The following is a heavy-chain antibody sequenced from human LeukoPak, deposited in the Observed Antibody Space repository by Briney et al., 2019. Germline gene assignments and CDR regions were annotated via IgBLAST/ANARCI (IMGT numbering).Heavy chain of an antibody. D-gene: IGHD1-26*01. CDR2: INHSGST. CDR3: ARVAVGATFFDY. CDR1: GGSISSGDYY. V-gene: IGHV4-39*07. Sequence: SETLSLTCTVSGGSISSGDYYWSWIRQPPGEGLEWIGEINHSGSTNYNPSLKSRVTISVDTSKNQFSLKLSSVTAADAAVYYCARVAVGATFFDYWGQGTLVTVSS. J-gene: IGHJ4*02.